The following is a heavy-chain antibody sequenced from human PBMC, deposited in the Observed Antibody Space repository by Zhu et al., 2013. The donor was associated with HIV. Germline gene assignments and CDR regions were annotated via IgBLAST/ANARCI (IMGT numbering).Heavy chain of an antibody. CDR2: INFNRGET. D-gene: IGHD2-21*01. CDR1: GSTFMDYF. CDR3: ARADRVVIDY. Sequence: QVQLVQSGAEVKNPGASVKVSCKASGSTFMDYFIHWVRQAPGQGLEWMAWINFNRGETKSTQKFQGRVTMTRATPINTVYMELSRLKSDDTAVYYCARADRVVIDYWGQGTLVTVSS. J-gene: IGHJ4*02. V-gene: IGHV1-2*02.